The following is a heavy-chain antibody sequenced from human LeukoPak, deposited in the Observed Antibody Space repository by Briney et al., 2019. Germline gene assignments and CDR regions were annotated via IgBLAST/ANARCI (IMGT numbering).Heavy chain of an antibody. CDR2: ISSSSSTI. CDR1: GFTFSSYS. D-gene: IGHD1-26*01. Sequence: PGGSLRLSCAASGFTFSSYSMNWVRQAPGKGLEWVSYISSSSSTIYYADSVKGRFTISRDNAKNSLYLQMNSLRAEDTAVYYCARGGEWELLPFDYWGQGTLVTVSS. CDR3: ARGGEWELLPFDY. V-gene: IGHV3-48*04. J-gene: IGHJ4*02.